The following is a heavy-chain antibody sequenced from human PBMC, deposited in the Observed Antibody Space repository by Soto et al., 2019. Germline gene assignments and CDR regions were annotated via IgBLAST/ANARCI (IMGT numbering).Heavy chain of an antibody. CDR1: GYTFTSYA. J-gene: IGHJ4*02. CDR2: INAGNGNT. CDR3: ARDLWFGEQYYFDY. V-gene: IGHV1-3*01. D-gene: IGHD3-10*01. Sequence: ASVKVSCKASGYTFTSYAMHWVRQAPGQRLEWMGWINAGNGNTKYSQKFQGRVTITRDTSASTACMELSSLRSEDTAVYYCARDLWFGEQYYFDYWGQGTLVTVSS.